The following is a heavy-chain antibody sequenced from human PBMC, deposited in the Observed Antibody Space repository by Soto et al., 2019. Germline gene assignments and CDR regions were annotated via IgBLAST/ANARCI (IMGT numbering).Heavy chain of an antibody. J-gene: IGHJ6*03. CDR2: ISAYNGDT. V-gene: IGHV1-18*01. CDR1: GYTFTSHG. CDR3: AGIVRGSNIDYSLYMDV. Sequence: QVQLVQSGAEVKKPGASVKVSCKASGYTFTSHGISWVRQAPGQGLEWMGWISAYNGDTNYAQKLQGRVTVTTDTSTSTAYVELRSLRSEDTAVYSCAGIVRGSNIDYSLYMDVWGEWTTVTVSS. D-gene: IGHD3-10*01.